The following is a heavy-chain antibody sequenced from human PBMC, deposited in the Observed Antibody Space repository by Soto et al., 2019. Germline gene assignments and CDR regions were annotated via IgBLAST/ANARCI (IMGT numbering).Heavy chain of an antibody. CDR3: ARNAFYAYYYGMDV. J-gene: IGHJ6*02. V-gene: IGHV3-48*02. D-gene: IGHD3-16*01. Sequence: EVQLVESGGGLVQPGGSLRLSCAASGFTFSSYSMNWVRQAPGKGLEWVSYISSSSSTIYYADSVKGRFTISRDNAKNSLYLQMNSLRDEDTAVYYCARNAFYAYYYGMDVWGQGTTVTVSS. CDR1: GFTFSSYS. CDR2: ISSSSSTI.